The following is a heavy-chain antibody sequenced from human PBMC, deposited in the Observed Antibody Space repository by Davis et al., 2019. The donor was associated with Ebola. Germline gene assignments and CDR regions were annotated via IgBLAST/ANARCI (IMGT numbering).Heavy chain of an antibody. CDR1: GFTFSSYA. CDR2: ISYDGSNK. J-gene: IGHJ4*02. V-gene: IGHV3-30-3*01. CDR3: ARSPSLSYYGGYFDY. Sequence: PGGSLRLSCAASGFTFSSYAMHWVRQAPGKGLEWVAVISYDGSNKYYADSVKGRFTISRDNSKNTLYLQMNSLRAEDTAVYYCARSPSLSYYGGYFDYWGQGTLVTVSS. D-gene: IGHD4-23*01.